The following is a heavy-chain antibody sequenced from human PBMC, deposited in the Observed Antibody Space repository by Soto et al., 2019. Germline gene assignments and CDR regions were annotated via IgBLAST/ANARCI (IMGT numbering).Heavy chain of an antibody. CDR3: ARVPGTGGDLPDYDYIWGSYRYNYYFDY. Sequence: SETLSLTCTVSGGSISSGGYYWSWIRQHPGKGLEWIGYIYYSGSTYYNPSLKSRVTISVDTSKNQFSLKLSSVTAAGTAVNYCARVPGTGGDLPDYDYIWGSYRYNYYFDYWGQGTLVTVSS. J-gene: IGHJ4*02. D-gene: IGHD3-16*02. V-gene: IGHV4-31*03. CDR2: IYYSGST. CDR1: GGSISSGGYY.